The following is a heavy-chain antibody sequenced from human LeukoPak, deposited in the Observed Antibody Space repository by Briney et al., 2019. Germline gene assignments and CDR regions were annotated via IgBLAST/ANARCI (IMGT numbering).Heavy chain of an antibody. V-gene: IGHV4-34*01. CDR3: AREDGGP. J-gene: IGHJ5*02. Sequence: SETLSLTCAVYGGSFSGYYWSWIRQPPGKGLEWIGEINHSGGTNYNPSLKSRVTMSVVTSKNQFSLKLSSVTAADTAVYYCAREDGGPWGQGTLVTVSS. CDR1: GGSFSGYY. CDR2: INHSGGT. D-gene: IGHD4-23*01.